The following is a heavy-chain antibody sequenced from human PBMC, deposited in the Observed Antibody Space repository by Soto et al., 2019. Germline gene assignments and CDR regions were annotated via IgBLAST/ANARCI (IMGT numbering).Heavy chain of an antibody. CDR1: GYTFASYW. J-gene: IGHJ4*02. D-gene: IGHD2-15*01. V-gene: IGHV5-51*01. CDR3: ARVQRFCSGGTCYIRFFDY. Sequence: GESLKISCKGSGYTFASYWIGWVRQMPGKGLQWMGIIYPGDSDTRYSPSFQGLVTISVDKSINTASLHWSSLEASDTAMYYCARVQRFCSGGTCYIRFFDYWGQGTLVTVSS. CDR2: IYPGDSDT.